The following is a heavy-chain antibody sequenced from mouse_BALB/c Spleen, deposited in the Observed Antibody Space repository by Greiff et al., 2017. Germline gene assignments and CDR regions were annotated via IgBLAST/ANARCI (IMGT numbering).Heavy chain of an antibody. Sequence: VQLQQSGAELMKPGASVKISCKATGYTFSSYWIEWVKQRPGHGLEWIGEILPGSGSTNYNEKFKGKATFTADTSSNTAYMQLSSLTSEDSAVYYCARCYYYGSSYSYAMDYWGQGTSVTVSS. CDR1: GYTFSSYW. V-gene: IGHV1-9*01. J-gene: IGHJ4*01. CDR2: ILPGSGST. D-gene: IGHD1-1*01. CDR3: ARCYYYGSSYSYAMDY.